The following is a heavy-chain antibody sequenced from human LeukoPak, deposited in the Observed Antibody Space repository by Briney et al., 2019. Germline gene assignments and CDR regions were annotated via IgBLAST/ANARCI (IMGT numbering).Heavy chain of an antibody. CDR3: ARGHIYYFDY. Sequence: PSETLSLTCTVSGGSISSYYWSWIRQPPGKGLEWIGYIYYSGSTNYNPSLKSRVTISVDTSKNQLSLKLRSVTAADTAVYYCARGHIYYFDYWGQGTLVTVSS. CDR2: IYYSGST. V-gene: IGHV4-59*01. D-gene: IGHD3-3*02. CDR1: GGSISSYY. J-gene: IGHJ4*02.